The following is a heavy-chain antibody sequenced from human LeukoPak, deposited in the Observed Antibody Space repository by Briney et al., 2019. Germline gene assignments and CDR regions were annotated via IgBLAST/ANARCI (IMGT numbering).Heavy chain of an antibody. CDR3: AIGIRLDYDCWSGTWGWFDP. D-gene: IGHD3-3*01. V-gene: IGHV1-8*01. Sequence: ASVKVSCKASGYTFTSYDINWVRQATGQGLEWMGWMNPNSDNTGYAQKLQGRVTMTRNTSISTAYMELSSLRSEDTAVYYCAIGIRLDYDCWSGTWGWFDPWGQGTLVTVSS. CDR1: GYTFTSYD. J-gene: IGHJ5*02. CDR2: MNPNSDNT.